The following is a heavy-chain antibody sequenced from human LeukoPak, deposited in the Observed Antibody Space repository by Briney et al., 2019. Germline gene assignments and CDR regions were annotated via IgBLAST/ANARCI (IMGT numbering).Heavy chain of an antibody. V-gene: IGHV3-7*03. J-gene: IGHJ1*01. Sequence: PGGSLRLSCAASGFTFSSYWMSWVRQAPGKGLEWVANIKQDRSEKYYVDSVRGRCTISRDNAKNSLYLQMNNVRAEGTAVYCCARDPVPFEHWGQGTLVTVSS. CDR3: ARDPVPFEH. CDR2: IKQDRSEK. CDR1: GFTFSSYW.